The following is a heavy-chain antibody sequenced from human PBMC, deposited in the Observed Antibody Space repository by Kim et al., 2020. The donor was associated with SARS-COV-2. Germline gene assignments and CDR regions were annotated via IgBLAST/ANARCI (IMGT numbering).Heavy chain of an antibody. Sequence: SEKKYVDSVKCRFTIAGDNVKNSLYLQMNSLRAEDTAVYYCAGNFMATIKWGQGTLVTVSS. CDR3: AGNFMATIK. D-gene: IGHD5-12*01. J-gene: IGHJ4*02. V-gene: IGHV3-7*01. CDR2: SEK.